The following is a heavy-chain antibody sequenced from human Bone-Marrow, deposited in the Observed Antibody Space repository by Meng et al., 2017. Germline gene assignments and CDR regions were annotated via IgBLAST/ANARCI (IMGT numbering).Heavy chain of an antibody. CDR3: ATGAAAADH. D-gene: IGHD6-13*01. CDR1: GFSFTDAW. Sequence: EGQLVGAGGGVVKRVGSLILSCVASGFSFTDAWMSWVRQAPGKGLEWVGRIKSNSDGGTTDYAAPVKGRFTISRDDSKNTLYLQMNSLITEDTAVYFCATGAAAADHWGQGTLVTVSS. J-gene: IGHJ4*02. CDR2: IKSNSDGGTT. V-gene: IGHV3-15*01.